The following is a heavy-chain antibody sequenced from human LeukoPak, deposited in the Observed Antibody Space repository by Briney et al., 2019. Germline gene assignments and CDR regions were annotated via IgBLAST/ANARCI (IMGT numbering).Heavy chain of an antibody. V-gene: IGHV3-74*01. CDR2: INSDGSST. CDR1: GFTFSSYW. J-gene: IGHJ4*02. Sequence: GGSLRLSCAASGFTFSSYWMHWVRQAPGKGLGWVSRINSDGSSTSYADSVKGRFTISRDNAKNTLYLQMNSLRAEDTAVYYCASEHYYDSSGYYYRFFGYWGQGTLVTVSS. CDR3: ASEHYYDSSGYYYRFFGY. D-gene: IGHD3-22*01.